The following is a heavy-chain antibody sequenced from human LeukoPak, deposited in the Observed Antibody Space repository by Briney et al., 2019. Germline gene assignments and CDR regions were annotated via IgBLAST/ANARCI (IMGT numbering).Heavy chain of an antibody. CDR1: GGSISSGGYY. CDR2: IYDSGST. CDR3: ARGRGAAWFDP. V-gene: IGHV4-30-2*01. D-gene: IGHD3-10*01. J-gene: IGHJ5*02. Sequence: SETLSLTCTVSGGSISSGGYYWSWIRQPPGKGLEWIGYIYDSGSTYYNPSLQSRVIISIDTSKNQFSLRLSSVTAADTAVYYCARGRGAAWFDPWGQGTLVTVSS.